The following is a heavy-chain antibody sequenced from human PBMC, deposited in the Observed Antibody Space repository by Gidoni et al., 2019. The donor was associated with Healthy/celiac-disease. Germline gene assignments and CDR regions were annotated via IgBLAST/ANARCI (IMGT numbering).Heavy chain of an antibody. V-gene: IGHV4-39*01. CDR3: ARPAVAGIQCGAFDI. CDR2: IYYSGST. J-gene: IGHJ3*02. CDR1: GGSISSSSYY. Sequence: QLQLQESGPGLVKPSETLSLTCTVSGGSISSSSYYWGWIRQPPGKGLEWIGSIYYSGSTYYNPSLKSRVTISVDTSKNQFSLKLSSVTAADTAVYYCARPAVAGIQCGAFDIWGQGTMVTVSS. D-gene: IGHD6-19*01.